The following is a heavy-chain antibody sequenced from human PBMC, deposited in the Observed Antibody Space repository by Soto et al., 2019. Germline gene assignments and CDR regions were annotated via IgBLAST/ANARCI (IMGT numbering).Heavy chain of an antibody. D-gene: IGHD3-10*01. Sequence: PSETLSLTCTVSGGSISSGGYYWSWIRQHPGKGLEWIGYIYYIGSTYYNPSLKSRVTISVDTSKNQFSLKLSSVTAADTAVYYCSRLTAMGPGGLDYWGQGTLVTVSS. CDR1: GGSISSGGYY. CDR2: IYYIGST. V-gene: IGHV4-31*03. CDR3: SRLTAMGPGGLDY. J-gene: IGHJ4*02.